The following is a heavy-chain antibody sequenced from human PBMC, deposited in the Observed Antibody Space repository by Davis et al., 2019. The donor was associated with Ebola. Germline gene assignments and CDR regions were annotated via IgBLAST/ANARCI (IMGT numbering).Heavy chain of an antibody. D-gene: IGHD3-10*01. CDR1: GGSISSSNW. Sequence: SETLSLTCAVSGGSISSSNWWSWVRQPPGKGLEWIGEIYHSGSTNYNPSLKSRVTISVDKSKNQFSLKLSSVTAADTAVYYGARDISAITMVRGVIITLYYYYYMDVWGKGTTVTVSS. J-gene: IGHJ6*03. CDR2: IYHSGST. V-gene: IGHV4-4*02. CDR3: ARDISAITMVRGVIITLYYYYYMDV.